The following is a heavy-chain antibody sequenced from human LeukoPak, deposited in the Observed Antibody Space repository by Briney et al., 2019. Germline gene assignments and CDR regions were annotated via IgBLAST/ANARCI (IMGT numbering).Heavy chain of an antibody. CDR3: ARQTSGKYDFWSGYSETSMYNWFDP. D-gene: IGHD3-3*01. J-gene: IGHJ5*02. V-gene: IGHV5-51*01. CDR2: IYPGDSDT. Sequence: GGSLKISCKGSGYSFTSYWIGWVRQVPGKGLEWMGIIYPGDSDTRYSPSFQGQVTISADKSISTAYLQWSSLKASDTAMYYCARQTSGKYDFWSGYSETSMYNWFDPWGQGTLVTVSS. CDR1: GYSFTSYW.